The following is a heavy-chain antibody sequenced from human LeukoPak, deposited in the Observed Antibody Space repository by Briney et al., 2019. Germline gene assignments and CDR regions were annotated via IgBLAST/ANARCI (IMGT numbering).Heavy chain of an antibody. CDR1: GFTFSSYS. CDR2: ISSSRSTI. Sequence: GGSLRLSCAASGFTFSSYSMNWVRQAPGKGLEWVSYISSSRSTIYYADSVRGRFTISRDNAKNSLYLQMNSLRDEDTAVYYCARDLYYDFWSGYYMPGDYWGQGTLVTVSS. V-gene: IGHV3-48*02. D-gene: IGHD3-3*01. CDR3: ARDLYYDFWSGYYMPGDY. J-gene: IGHJ4*02.